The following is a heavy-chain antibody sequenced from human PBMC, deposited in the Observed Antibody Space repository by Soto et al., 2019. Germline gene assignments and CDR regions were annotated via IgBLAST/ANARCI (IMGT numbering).Heavy chain of an antibody. Sequence: ASVKVSCKASGYTFTSYGISWVRQAPGQGLEWMGWISAYNANTNYAETLQGRVTMTTDTSTSTAYLELRSLRSDDTAVYYCARDWGRGQFLTNKDYWGQGTLLTVSS. CDR2: ISAYNANT. D-gene: IGHD3-9*01. V-gene: IGHV1-18*01. J-gene: IGHJ4*02. CDR1: GYTFTSYG. CDR3: ARDWGRGQFLTNKDY.